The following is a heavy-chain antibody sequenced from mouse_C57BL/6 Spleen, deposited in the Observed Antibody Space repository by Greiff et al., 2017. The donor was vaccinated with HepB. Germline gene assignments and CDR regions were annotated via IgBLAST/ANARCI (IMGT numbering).Heavy chain of an antibody. CDR3: VRDRFYYGSSYDSYWYFDV. CDR2: IRSKSSNYAT. V-gene: IGHV10-3*01. J-gene: IGHJ1*03. D-gene: IGHD1-1*01. Sequence: EVQLVESGGGLVQPKGSLKLSCAASGFTFNTYAMHWVRQAPGKGLEWVARIRSKSSNYATYYADSVKDRFTISRDDSQSMLYLQMNNLKTEDTAMYYCVRDRFYYGSSYDSYWYFDVWGTGTTVTVSS. CDR1: GFTFNTYA.